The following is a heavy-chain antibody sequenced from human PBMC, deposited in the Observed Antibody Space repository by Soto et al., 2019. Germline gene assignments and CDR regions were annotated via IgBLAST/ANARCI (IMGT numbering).Heavy chain of an antibody. CDR2: VSGAGITT. V-gene: IGHV3-23*04. CDR3: SKGRLRGLANGNFDY. CDR1: GFTLSNFA. Sequence: EVQLEESGGDLVKPGGSLRLSCAASGFTLSNFAMSWVRQAPGKGLEWVSVVSGAGITTKYAAAVKGRVTVSRDNSKNTLSLQMGSLRAEDTGIYYCSKGRLRGLANGNFDYWGQGTLVTVSS. J-gene: IGHJ4*02. D-gene: IGHD4-17*01.